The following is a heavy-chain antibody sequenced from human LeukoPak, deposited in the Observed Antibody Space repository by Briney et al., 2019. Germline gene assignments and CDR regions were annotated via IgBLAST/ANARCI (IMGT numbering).Heavy chain of an antibody. CDR2: INHNGNVN. CDR1: GFTFSSYW. J-gene: IGHJ6*02. D-gene: IGHD3-16*01. Sequence: GGSLRLSCAASGFTFSSYWMDWAREAPGKGLEWVASINHNGNVNYYVDSVEGRFTISRDNAKNSLYLQMSNLRAEETAVYFCARGGGLDVWGQGATVTVSS. V-gene: IGHV3-7*03. CDR3: ARGGGLDV.